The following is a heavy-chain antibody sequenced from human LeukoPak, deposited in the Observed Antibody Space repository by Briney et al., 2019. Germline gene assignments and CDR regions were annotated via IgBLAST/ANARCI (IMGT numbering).Heavy chain of an antibody. CDR2: INSDGSTT. V-gene: IGHV3-74*01. J-gene: IGHJ4*02. Sequence: GGSLRLSCAASGFTFSNYWMHWVRPAPGKGLVWVSRINSDGSTTTYADSVKGRFTISRDNAKNTLYLQMNSLRAEDTAVYYCARSRVEMATSLLDYWGQGTLVTVSS. D-gene: IGHD5-24*01. CDR1: GFTFSNYW. CDR3: ARSRVEMATSLLDY.